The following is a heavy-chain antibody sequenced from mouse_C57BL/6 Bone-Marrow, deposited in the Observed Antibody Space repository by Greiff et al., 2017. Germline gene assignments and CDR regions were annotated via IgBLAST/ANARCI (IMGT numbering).Heavy chain of an antibody. J-gene: IGHJ3*01. V-gene: IGHV1-63*01. CDR1: GYTFTNYW. CDR3: ARSYYYGWGFAY. D-gene: IGHD1-2*01. Sequence: QVQLQQPGAELVKPGASVKLSCKASGYTFTNYWIGWAKQRPGHGLEWIGDIYPGGGYTNYNEKFKGKATLTADKSSSTAYMQFSSLTSEDSAIYYCARSYYYGWGFAYWGQGTLVTVSA. CDR2: IYPGGGYT.